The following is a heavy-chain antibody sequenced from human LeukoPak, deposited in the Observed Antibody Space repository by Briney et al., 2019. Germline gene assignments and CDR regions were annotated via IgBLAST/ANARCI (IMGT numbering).Heavy chain of an antibody. CDR3: ARKGGALVGAFDI. D-gene: IGHD3-16*01. V-gene: IGHV4-61*10. J-gene: IGHJ3*02. Sequence: SETLSLTCTVSGGSISSGSYYWSWIRQPAGKGLEWIGYIYYSGSTNYNPSLKSRVTISVDTSKNQLSLKLSSVTAADTAVYYCARKGGALVGAFDIWGQGTMVTVSS. CDR1: GGSISSGSYY. CDR2: IYYSGST.